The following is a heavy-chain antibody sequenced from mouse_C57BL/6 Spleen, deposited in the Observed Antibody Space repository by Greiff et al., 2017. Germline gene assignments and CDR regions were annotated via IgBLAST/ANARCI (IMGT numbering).Heavy chain of an antibody. Sequence: QVQLKESGAELVKPGASVKISCKASGYAFSSYWMNWVKQRPGKGLEWIGQIYPGDGDTNYNGKFKGKATLTADKSSSTAYMQLSSLTSEDSAVYFCARRETAQVLFAYWGQGTLVTVSA. CDR2: IYPGDGDT. CDR3: ARRETAQVLFAY. CDR1: GYAFSSYW. V-gene: IGHV1-80*01. D-gene: IGHD3-2*02. J-gene: IGHJ3*01.